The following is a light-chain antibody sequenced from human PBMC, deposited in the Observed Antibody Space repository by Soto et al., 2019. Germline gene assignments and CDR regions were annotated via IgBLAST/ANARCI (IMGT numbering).Light chain of an antibody. V-gene: IGLV2-8*01. CDR1: SSVVGAYKY. Sequence: QSVLNQPPSASGSPGQAVTISFPGNSSVVGAYKYVSWFQQHPGKAPKLIIYEVTERPSGVPDRFSGSKSGNTASLTVSGLQADDEADYYCSSYVGSNNYVFGTGTKVTVL. J-gene: IGLJ1*01. CDR3: SSYVGSNNYV. CDR2: EVT.